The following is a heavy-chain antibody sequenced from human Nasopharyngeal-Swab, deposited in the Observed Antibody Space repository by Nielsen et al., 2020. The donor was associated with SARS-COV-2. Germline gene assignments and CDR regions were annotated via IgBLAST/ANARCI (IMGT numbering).Heavy chain of an antibody. J-gene: IGHJ4*02. Sequence: ASVKVSCKASGYNFPTYDFNWVRQATGQGLEWMGWMNPNSGNTGYAQKFQGRVTMTRKTSLSTAYLELRSLRSDDTAVYYCARGGVGPVGGALDYWGQGTLVTVSS. CDR3: ARGGVGPVGGALDY. CDR1: GYNFPTYD. CDR2: MNPNSGNT. V-gene: IGHV1-8*01. D-gene: IGHD1-26*01.